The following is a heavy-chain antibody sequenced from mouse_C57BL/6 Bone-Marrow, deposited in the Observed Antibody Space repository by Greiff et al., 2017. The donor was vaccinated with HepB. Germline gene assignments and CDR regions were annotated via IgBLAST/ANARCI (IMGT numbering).Heavy chain of an antibody. Sequence: QVQLQQSGPELVKPGASVKISCKASGYAFSSSWMNWVKQRPGKGLEWIGRIYPGDGDTNYNGKFKGKATLTADKSSSTAYMQLSSLTSGDSAVYFCSRLVTGGGDYWGQGTSVTVSS. D-gene: IGHD2-2*01. V-gene: IGHV1-82*01. J-gene: IGHJ4*01. CDR1: GYAFSSSW. CDR3: SRLVTGGGDY. CDR2: IYPGDGDT.